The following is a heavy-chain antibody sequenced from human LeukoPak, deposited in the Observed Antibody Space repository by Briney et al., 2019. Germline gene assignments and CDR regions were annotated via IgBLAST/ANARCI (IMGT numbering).Heavy chain of an antibody. J-gene: IGHJ4*02. V-gene: IGHV1-69*05. D-gene: IGHD3-22*01. CDR2: TIPMFGTA. Sequence: SVKVSCKASGGTFSRHAISWVRQAPGQGLEWMGGTIPMFGTANYAQKFQGRVTITTDESTSTGYMELSSLRSEDTAVYYCATPYYDSSGYHALDYWGQGTLVTVSS. CDR3: ATPYYDSSGYHALDY. CDR1: GGTFSRHA.